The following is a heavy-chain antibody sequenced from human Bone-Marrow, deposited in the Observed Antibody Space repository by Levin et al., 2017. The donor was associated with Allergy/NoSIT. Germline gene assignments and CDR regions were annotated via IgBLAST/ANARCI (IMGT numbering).Heavy chain of an antibody. D-gene: IGHD1-26*01. V-gene: IGHV3-64*02. CDR1: GFTLTNYA. CDR3: ARGAVEEAMLFWFDP. J-gene: IGHJ5*02. CDR2: ISSSGDTT. Sequence: GGSLRLSCAASGFTLTNYAMHWVRQPPGKGLEYVSAISSSGDTTSYADSVKGRFTISRDKSKNTLYLQMGSLTVDDMGVYYCARGAVEEAMLFWFDPWGQGARVTVSS.